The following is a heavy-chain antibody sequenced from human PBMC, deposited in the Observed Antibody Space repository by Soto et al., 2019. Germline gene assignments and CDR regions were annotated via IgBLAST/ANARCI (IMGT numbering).Heavy chain of an antibody. CDR3: ARLVVPAAISYYYGMDV. D-gene: IGHD2-2*01. J-gene: IGHJ6*02. CDR2: IIPIFGTA. CDR1: GGTFSSYA. Sequence: SVKVSCKASGGTFSSYAISWVRQAPGQGLEWMGGIIPIFGTANYAQKSQGRVTITADESTSTAYMELRSLRSEDTAVYYCARLVVPAAISYYYGMDVWGQGTTVTVSS. V-gene: IGHV1-69*13.